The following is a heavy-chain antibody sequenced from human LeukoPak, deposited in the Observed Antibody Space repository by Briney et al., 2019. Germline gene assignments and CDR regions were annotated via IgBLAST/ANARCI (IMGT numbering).Heavy chain of an antibody. Sequence: SVKVSCKASGYTFTSYGISWVRQAPGQGLEWMGRIIPILGIANYAQKFQGRVTITADKSTSTAYMELSSLRSEDTAVYYCAREVGERLPAGLWGQGTLVTVSS. CDR1: GYTFTSYG. J-gene: IGHJ4*02. CDR2: IIPILGIA. D-gene: IGHD3-16*01. V-gene: IGHV1-69*04. CDR3: AREVGERLPAGL.